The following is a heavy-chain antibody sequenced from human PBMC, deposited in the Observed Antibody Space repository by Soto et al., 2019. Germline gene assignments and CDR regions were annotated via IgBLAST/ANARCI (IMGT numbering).Heavy chain of an antibody. CDR2: INHSGST. CDR3: ARGRLREGVDY. V-gene: IGHV4-34*01. CDR1: GGSFSGYY. Sequence: QVQLQQWGAGLLKPSETLSLTCAVYGGSFSGYYWSWIRQPPGKGLEWIGEINHSGSTNYNPSLKSRVTISVDTSKNQFSLKLSSVTAADTAVYYCARGRLREGVDYWGQGTLVTVSS. J-gene: IGHJ4*02. D-gene: IGHD3-10*01.